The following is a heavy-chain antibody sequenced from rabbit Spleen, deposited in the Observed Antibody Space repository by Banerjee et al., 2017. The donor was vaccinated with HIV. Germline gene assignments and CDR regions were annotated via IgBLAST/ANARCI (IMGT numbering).Heavy chain of an antibody. Sequence: QQQLEESGGGLVKPGASLTLTCKASGLDFSSSYWICWVRQAPGKGLEWIACIDVVKSGSTYYANWAKGRFTISKASSTTVTLQMSSLTAADTATYFCARDSAGREDFNLWGPGDPGHRL. CDR1: GLDFSSSYW. CDR2: IDVVKSGST. CDR3: ARDSAGREDFNL. D-gene: IGHD4-2*01. J-gene: IGHJ4*01. V-gene: IGHV1S45*01.